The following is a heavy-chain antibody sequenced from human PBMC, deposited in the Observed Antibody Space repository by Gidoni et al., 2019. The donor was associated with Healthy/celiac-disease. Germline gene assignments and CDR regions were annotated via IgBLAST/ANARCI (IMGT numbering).Heavy chain of an antibody. J-gene: IGHJ3*02. CDR1: GYTFTGYY. D-gene: IGHD2-15*01. CDR2: INPNSGGT. CDR3: ARGLVVVVATLGGDAFDI. V-gene: IGHV1-2*02. Sequence: QVQLVQSGAEVKKPGASVKVSCTASGYTFTGYYMHWVRQAPGQGLEWMGWINPNSGGTNYAQKFQGRVTMTRDTSISTAYMELSRLRSDDTAVYYCARGLVVVVATLGGDAFDIWGQGTMVTVSS.